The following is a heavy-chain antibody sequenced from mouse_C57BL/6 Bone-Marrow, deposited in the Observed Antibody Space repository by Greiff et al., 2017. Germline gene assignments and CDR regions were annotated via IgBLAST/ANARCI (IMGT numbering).Heavy chain of an antibody. V-gene: IGHV1-50*01. CDR1: GYTFTSYW. D-gene: IGHD2-2*01. CDR3: AKFGSWFAY. J-gene: IGHJ3*01. CDR2: IDPSDSYT. Sequence: QVQLQQPGAELVKPGASVKLSCKASGYTFTSYWMQWVKQRPGQGLEWIGEIDPSDSYTNYNQKFKGKATLTVDTSSSTAYMQLSSLTSEDSAVYYCAKFGSWFAYWGQGTLVTVSA.